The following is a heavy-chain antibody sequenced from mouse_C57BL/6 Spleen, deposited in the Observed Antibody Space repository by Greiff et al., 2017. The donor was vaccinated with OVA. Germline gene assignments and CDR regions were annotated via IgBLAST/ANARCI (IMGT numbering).Heavy chain of an antibody. CDR1: GYAFSSSW. CDR2: IYPGDGDT. CDR3: AAEDYDGGYYAMDY. D-gene: IGHD2-4*01. J-gene: IGHJ4*01. Sequence: QVQLKESGPELVKPGASVKISCKASGYAFSSSWMNWVKQRPGKGLEWIGRIYPGDGDTNYNGKFKGKATLTADKSSSTAYMQLSSLTSEDSAVYFCAAEDYDGGYYAMDYWGQGTSVTVSS. V-gene: IGHV1-82*01.